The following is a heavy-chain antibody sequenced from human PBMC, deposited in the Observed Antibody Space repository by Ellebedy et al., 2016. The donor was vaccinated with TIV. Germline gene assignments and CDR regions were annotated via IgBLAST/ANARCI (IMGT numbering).Heavy chain of an antibody. Sequence: AASVKVSCKVSGYTFTELSMHWVRQAPGKGLEWMGGFDPEDGETIYAQKFQGRVTMTEDTSTDTAYMELSSLRSEDTAVYYCATPRKDHFTGYYFDYWGQGTLVTVSS. D-gene: IGHD3-3*02. CDR3: ATPRKDHFTGYYFDY. J-gene: IGHJ4*02. CDR1: GYTFTELS. CDR2: FDPEDGET. V-gene: IGHV1-24*01.